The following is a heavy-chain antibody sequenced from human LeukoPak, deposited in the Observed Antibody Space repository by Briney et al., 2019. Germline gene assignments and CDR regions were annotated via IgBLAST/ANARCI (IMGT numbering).Heavy chain of an antibody. CDR1: GGSISSGGYY. Sequence: KASQTLSLTCTVSGGSISSGGYYWSWIRQHPGKGLEWIGYIYYSGSTYYNPSLKSRVTISVDTSKNQFSLKLSSVTAADTAVYYCARDSAIGDYFDYWGQGTLVTVFS. J-gene: IGHJ4*02. CDR3: ARDSAIGDYFDY. V-gene: IGHV4-31*03. CDR2: IYYSGST. D-gene: IGHD2-21*02.